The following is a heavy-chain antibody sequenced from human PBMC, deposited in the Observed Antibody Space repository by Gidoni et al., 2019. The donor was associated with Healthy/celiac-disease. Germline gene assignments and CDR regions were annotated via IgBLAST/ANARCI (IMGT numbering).Heavy chain of an antibody. J-gene: IGHJ4*02. CDR2: IKSKTEGGTT. CDR1: GFTFSTAW. V-gene: IGHV3-15*01. D-gene: IGHD3-22*01. Sequence: EVQLVESGGGLVKPGGSLRLSCAASGFTFSTAWMSWVRQAPGKGLEWVGRIKSKTEGGTTDYAAPGKGRFTISRDDSKNTLYLQMNSLKTEDTAVYYCTTTYYYDSSGYRIDYWGQGTLVTVSS. CDR3: TTTYYYDSSGYRIDY.